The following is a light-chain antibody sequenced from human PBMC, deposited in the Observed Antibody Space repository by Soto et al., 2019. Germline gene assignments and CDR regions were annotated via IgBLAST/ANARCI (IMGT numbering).Light chain of an antibody. CDR3: QKCDYLPI. CDR1: HDITSY. Sequence: DIQMTQSPSSLSASVGDRVTITCQASHDITSYLNWYQHKPGKAPKLLIYDASILEAGVPSRFSESGSGTDFTFTIISLQPEGVATYYCQKCDYLPIFGPGTTVDFQ. V-gene: IGKV1-33*01. CDR2: DAS. J-gene: IGKJ3*01.